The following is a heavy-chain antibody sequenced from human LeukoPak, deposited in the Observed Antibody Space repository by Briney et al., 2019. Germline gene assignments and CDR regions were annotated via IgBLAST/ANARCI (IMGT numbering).Heavy chain of an antibody. CDR3: ARVDLDNTGWHISWFDP. V-gene: IGHV3-11*01. Sequence: GGSLRLSCAASGFLFSDYYMTWIRQAPGRGLEWISYITTNGASTFYATSVKGRFTISRDNAQKSLFLQMDSLRAEDTAIYYCARVDLDNTGWHISWFDPWGQGTRVTVSS. D-gene: IGHD6-19*01. CDR2: ITTNGAST. CDR1: GFLFSDYY. J-gene: IGHJ5*02.